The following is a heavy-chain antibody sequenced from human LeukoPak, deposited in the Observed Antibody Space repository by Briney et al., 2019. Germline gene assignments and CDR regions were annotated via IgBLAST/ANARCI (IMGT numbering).Heavy chain of an antibody. CDR3: ARATRGYSGYDPYDY. Sequence: ASVKVSCKASGYTFTSYYMHWVRQAPGQGLEWMGIINPSGGGTRSPQRFQGRVNTTRDTSTSKFYMELSSLKSEDTAVYYCARATRGYSGYDPYDYWGQGTLVTVSA. CDR1: GYTFTSYY. J-gene: IGHJ4*02. D-gene: IGHD5-12*01. CDR2: INPSGGGT. V-gene: IGHV1-46*01.